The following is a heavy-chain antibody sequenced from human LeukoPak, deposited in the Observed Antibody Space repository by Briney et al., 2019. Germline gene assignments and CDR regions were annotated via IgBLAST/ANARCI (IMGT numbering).Heavy chain of an antibody. CDR1: GFTFDDYG. Sequence: GGSLRLSCAASGFTFDDYGMSWVRQAPGKGLEWVSGINWNGGSTYYADSVKGRFTISRDNSKNTLYLQMNSLRAEDTAVYYCAKGTGTTGNWFDPWGQGTLVTVSS. V-gene: IGHV3-20*04. CDR2: INWNGGST. CDR3: AKGTGTTGNWFDP. D-gene: IGHD1/OR15-1a*01. J-gene: IGHJ5*02.